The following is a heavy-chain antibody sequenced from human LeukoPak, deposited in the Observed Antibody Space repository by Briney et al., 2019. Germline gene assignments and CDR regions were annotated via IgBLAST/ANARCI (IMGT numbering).Heavy chain of an antibody. CDR1: GFTFSSYS. Sequence: GGSLRLSCAASGFTFSSYSMNWVRQAPGKGLEWISYISSRGSTIYYADSVKGRFTISRDNAKNSLYLQMNSLRAEDTAVYYCARARTGRGIVVVPAADYWGQGTLVTVPS. J-gene: IGHJ4*02. CDR3: ARARTGRGIVVVPAADY. CDR2: ISSRGSTI. D-gene: IGHD2-2*01. V-gene: IGHV3-48*04.